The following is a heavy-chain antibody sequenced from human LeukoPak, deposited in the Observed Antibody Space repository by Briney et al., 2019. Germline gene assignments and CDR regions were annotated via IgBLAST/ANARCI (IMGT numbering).Heavy chain of an antibody. D-gene: IGHD3-3*01. CDR1: GYTFTSYD. V-gene: IGHV1-8*01. CDR2: MDPNSGNT. Sequence: ASVKVSCKASGYTFTSYDTNWVRQATGQGLEWMGWMDPNSGNTGYAQKFQGRVTMTRNTSISTAYMELSSLRSGDTAVYYCARVLGYYDFWSGYYTTGNNWFDPWGQGTLVTVSS. CDR3: ARVLGYYDFWSGYYTTGNNWFDP. J-gene: IGHJ5*02.